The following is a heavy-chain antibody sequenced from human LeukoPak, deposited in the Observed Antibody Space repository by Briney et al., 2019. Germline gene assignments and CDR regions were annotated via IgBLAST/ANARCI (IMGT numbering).Heavy chain of an antibody. CDR2: ISSNGGST. D-gene: IGHD1-26*01. Sequence: GGSLRLSFAASGFTFSSYAMHWVRQAPGKGLEYVSAISSNGGSTFYANSVKGRFTISRDTSKNTLYLQMGSLRAGDMAVYYCVRVSGSYGYWGQGTLVTVSS. CDR3: VRVSGSYGY. V-gene: IGHV3-64*01. J-gene: IGHJ4*02. CDR1: GFTFSSYA.